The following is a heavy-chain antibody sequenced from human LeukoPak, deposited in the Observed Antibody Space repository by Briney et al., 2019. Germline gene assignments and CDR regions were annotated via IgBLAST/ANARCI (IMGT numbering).Heavy chain of an antibody. CDR3: ARDYWWNYDY. J-gene: IGHJ4*02. CDR2: ISHDGTDK. D-gene: IGHD1-7*01. CDR1: GFTFSNYG. Sequence: QPGRSLRLSCAVSGFTFSNYGMHWVRQAPGKGLEWAAVISHDGTDKYYADPVKGRFTISRDNSKNTIYLQMDSLRAEDTAIYYCARDYWWNYDYWGQGTLVTVSS. V-gene: IGHV3-30*03.